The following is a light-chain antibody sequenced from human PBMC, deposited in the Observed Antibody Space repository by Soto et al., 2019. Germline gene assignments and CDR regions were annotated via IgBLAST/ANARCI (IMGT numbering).Light chain of an antibody. Sequence: EPVLTQSPGTLSLSPGERATLSCRASQSVPKNCLAWYHQNPGQAPRLLIFGTSSRATGVPDRFSGSGFGTDFTLTISSLEPEDFAVYFCQQSGSSPWTFGHGTKVEIK. V-gene: IGKV3-20*01. CDR2: GTS. CDR3: QQSGSSPWT. CDR1: QSVPKNC. J-gene: IGKJ1*01.